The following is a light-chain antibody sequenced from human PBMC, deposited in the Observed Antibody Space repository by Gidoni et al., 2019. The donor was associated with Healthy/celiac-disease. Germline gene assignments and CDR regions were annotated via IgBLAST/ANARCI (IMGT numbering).Light chain of an antibody. Sequence: QSVLTQPPSVSGAPGQRVTISCTGSSSNIGAGYDVPWYQQLPGTAPKLLIYGNSKRPSGVPDRFSGSKSGTSASLAITGLQAEDEADYYCQSYDSSLSGWVSGGGTKLTVL. J-gene: IGLJ3*02. V-gene: IGLV1-40*01. CDR3: QSYDSSLSGWV. CDR2: GNS. CDR1: SSNIGAGYD.